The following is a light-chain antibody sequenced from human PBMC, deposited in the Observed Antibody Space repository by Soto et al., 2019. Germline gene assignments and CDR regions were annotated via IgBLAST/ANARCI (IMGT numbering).Light chain of an antibody. Sequence: QSVLTQPPSASGTPGQRVTISCSGSSSNIGTNTVNWYQHFPRTAPQLLIFSNNQRPSAVPDRLSGSTSATSASLATSALHSADEAAYYCETWDDSLTGVVFGGGTKLTVL. J-gene: IGLJ2*01. CDR3: ETWDDSLTGVV. CDR1: SSNIGTNT. V-gene: IGLV1-44*01. CDR2: SNN.